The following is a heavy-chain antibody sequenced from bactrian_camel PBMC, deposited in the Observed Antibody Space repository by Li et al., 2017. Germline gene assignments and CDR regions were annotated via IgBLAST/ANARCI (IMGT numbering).Heavy chain of an antibody. D-gene: IGHD3*01. CDR2: IYSGGET. CDR3: AAREFRFAGARCVLSQVLYNF. V-gene: IGHV3S53*01. Sequence: QVQLVESGGGSVQAGGSLRLSCAASGFTYDTNCMGWFRQAPEKEREGLATIYSGGETNYATSAKGRFTISRDNATNTIHLQMNSLKPDDTAVYYCAAREFRFAGARCVLSQVLYNFWGQGTQVTVS. J-gene: IGHJ4*01. CDR1: GFTYDTNC.